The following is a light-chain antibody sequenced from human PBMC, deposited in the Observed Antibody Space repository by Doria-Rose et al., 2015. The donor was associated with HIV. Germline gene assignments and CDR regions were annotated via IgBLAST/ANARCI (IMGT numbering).Light chain of an antibody. Sequence: LTQSPGTLSLSPGERATLSCRASQSFSSTYLAWYQQKPGQAPSLLIYDGSTRATGIPDRFSASGSGTDFTLTINRLEPEDFALYYCHLYGTSWTFGQGTKVEI. CDR1: QSFSSTY. CDR2: DGS. V-gene: IGKV3-20*01. J-gene: IGKJ1*01. CDR3: HLYGTSWT.